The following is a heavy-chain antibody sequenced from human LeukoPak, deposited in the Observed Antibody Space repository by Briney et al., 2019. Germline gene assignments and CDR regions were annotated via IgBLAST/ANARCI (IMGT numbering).Heavy chain of an antibody. J-gene: IGHJ4*02. Sequence: PSETLSLTCTVSGGSISSGGYYWSWIRQPPGKGLEWIGYIYHSGSTYYNPSLKSRVTISVDRSKNQFSLKLSSVTAADTAVYYCARDRRRGWLDYWGQGTLVTVSS. D-gene: IGHD2-15*01. V-gene: IGHV4-30-2*01. CDR1: GGSISSGGYY. CDR2: IYHSGST. CDR3: ARDRRRGWLDY.